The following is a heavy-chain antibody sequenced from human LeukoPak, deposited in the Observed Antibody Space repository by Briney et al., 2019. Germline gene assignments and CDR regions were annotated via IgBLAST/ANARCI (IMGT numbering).Heavy chain of an antibody. CDR2: IKQDGSEK. J-gene: IGHJ3*02. CDR1: GFTFSSYW. Sequence: GGSLRLSCAASGFTFSSYWMSWVRQAPGKGLEWVANIKQDGSEKYYVDSVKGRFTISRDNAKNSLYLQMNSLRAEDTAVYYCARLVSAYCGGDCYSKHFNGAFDIWGQGTMVTVSS. V-gene: IGHV3-7*01. D-gene: IGHD2-21*02. CDR3: ARLVSAYCGGDCYSKHFNGAFDI.